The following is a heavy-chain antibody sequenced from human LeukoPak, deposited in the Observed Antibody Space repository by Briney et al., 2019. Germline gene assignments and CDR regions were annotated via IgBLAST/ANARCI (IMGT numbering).Heavy chain of an antibody. V-gene: IGHV3-48*02. D-gene: IGHD3-22*01. CDR1: GFTFSSYA. CDR3: AKDRGGGYFPVYFDY. J-gene: IGHJ4*02. CDR2: ISSSSSTI. Sequence: GGSLRLSCAASGFTFSSYAMSWVRQAPGKGLEWVSYISSSSSTIYYADSVKGRFTISRDNSKNTLYLQMNSLSDEDTAVYYCAKDRGGGYFPVYFDYWGQGTLVTVSS.